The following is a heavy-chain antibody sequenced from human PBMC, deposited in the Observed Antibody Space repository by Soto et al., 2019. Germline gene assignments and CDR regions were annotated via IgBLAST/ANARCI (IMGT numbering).Heavy chain of an antibody. V-gene: IGHV4-30-2*01. D-gene: IGHD3-22*01. Sequence: PSETLSLTCAVSGGSISSGGYSWSWIRQPPGKGLEWIGYIYHSGSTYYNPSLKSRVTISVDRSKNQFSLKPSSVTAADTAVYYCARGGKYYYDSSYTNNDAFDIWGQGTMVTVSS. CDR3: ARGGKYYYDSSYTNNDAFDI. CDR2: IYHSGST. J-gene: IGHJ3*02. CDR1: GGSISSGGYS.